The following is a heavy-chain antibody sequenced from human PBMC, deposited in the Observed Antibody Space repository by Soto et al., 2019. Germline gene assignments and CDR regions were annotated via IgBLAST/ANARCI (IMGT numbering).Heavy chain of an antibody. CDR1: GGSISSGGYS. D-gene: IGHD3-9*01. Sequence: QLQLQESGSGLVKPSQTLSLTCAVSGGSISSGGYSWSWIRQPPGKGLEWIGYIYHSGSTYYNPSLKSRVTISVDRSKNQSSLKLSSVTAADTAVYYCASRYYDILTGSHWFDPWGQGTLVTVSS. J-gene: IGHJ5*02. CDR2: IYHSGST. CDR3: ASRYYDILTGSHWFDP. V-gene: IGHV4-30-2*01.